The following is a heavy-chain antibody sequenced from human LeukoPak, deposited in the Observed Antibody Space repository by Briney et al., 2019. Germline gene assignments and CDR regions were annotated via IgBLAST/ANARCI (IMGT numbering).Heavy chain of an antibody. CDR3: TTVFDTTGPS. V-gene: IGHV3-15*01. D-gene: IGHD2/OR15-2a*01. Sequence: PGGSLRLPCVASGFTFSHAWMSWVRQAPGKGLEWVGRIKSKTDGGTTDYAAPVKGRFSISRDDSKNTLYLQLNSLKTEDTGFYYCTTVFDTTGPSWGQGTLVTVSS. CDR1: GFTFSHAW. J-gene: IGHJ5*02. CDR2: IKSKTDGGTT.